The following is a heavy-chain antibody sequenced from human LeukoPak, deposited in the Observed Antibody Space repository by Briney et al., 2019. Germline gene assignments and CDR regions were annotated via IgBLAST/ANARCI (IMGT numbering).Heavy chain of an antibody. D-gene: IGHD3-16*01. CDR1: GFTFDDYA. V-gene: IGHV3-9*01. CDR2: ISWNSGSI. CDR3: AKGGGSSRSYYGMDV. J-gene: IGHJ6*02. Sequence: PGGPLRLSCAASGFTFDDYAMHWVRQAPGKGLEWVSGISWNSGSIGYADSVKGRFTISRDNAKNSLYLQMNSLRAEDTALYYCAKGGGSSRSYYGMDVWGQGTTVTVSS.